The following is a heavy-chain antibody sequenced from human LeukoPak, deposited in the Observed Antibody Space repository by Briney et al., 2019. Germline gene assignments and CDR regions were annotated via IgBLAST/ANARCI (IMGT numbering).Heavy chain of an antibody. CDR2: IYYSGST. CDR3: ARASYSYDINGWVPFDY. D-gene: IGHD3-22*01. CDR1: GDSISGYF. J-gene: IGHJ4*02. Sequence: PSETLSLTCTVSGDSISGYFWTWIRQPPGKGLEWIGYIYYSGSTNYNPSLKSRVTISVDTSKNQFSLKLSSVTAADTAVYYCARASYSYDINGWVPFDYWGQGTLVTVSS. V-gene: IGHV4-59*01.